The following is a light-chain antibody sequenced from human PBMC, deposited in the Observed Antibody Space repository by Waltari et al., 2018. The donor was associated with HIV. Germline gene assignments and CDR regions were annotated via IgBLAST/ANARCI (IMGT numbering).Light chain of an antibody. Sequence: QSVLALPPSVSGTPGQRVTISCSGTTSNIGTNVVNWYQQVPGTAPKLLISSNNQRPSGVPDRFSGFKSGTSASLAINGLQSEDEADYYCATWDDTPTGHVLFGGGTKVTVL. CDR3: ATWDDTPTGHVL. CDR1: TSNIGTNV. V-gene: IGLV1-44*01. J-gene: IGLJ2*01. CDR2: SNN.